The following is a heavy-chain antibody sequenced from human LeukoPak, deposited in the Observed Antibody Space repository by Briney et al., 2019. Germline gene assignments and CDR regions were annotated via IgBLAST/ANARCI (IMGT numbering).Heavy chain of an antibody. CDR3: AKDSDTSYGYDY. V-gene: IGHV3-23*01. Sequence: PGGSLRLSCAASVFTFSSYAMRWVRQAPGRGLEWGLDISVSGGSTYYADSVKGLFTMSRDNSKNTLYLQMNSQRGADTAVYYCAKDSDTSYGYDYWGQGTLVTVSS. CDR1: VFTFSSYA. D-gene: IGHD4-17*01. CDR2: ISVSGGST. J-gene: IGHJ4*02.